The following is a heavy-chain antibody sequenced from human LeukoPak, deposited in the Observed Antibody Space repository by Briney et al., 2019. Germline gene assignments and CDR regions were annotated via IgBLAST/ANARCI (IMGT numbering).Heavy chain of an antibody. CDR3: AHSKRGGGYYINAFAV. V-gene: IGHV4-59*01. CDR2: SYSGGNA. CDR1: GASTSAYY. Sequence: NPSETLSLTCTVSGASTSAYYWSWIRQPPGKGLEWIGYSYSGGNANYNPSLKSRVTISIDTSENQFSLRLTSVTAADTAVYFCAHSKRGGGYYINAFAVWGQAALVTISS. D-gene: IGHD1-26*01. J-gene: IGHJ3*01.